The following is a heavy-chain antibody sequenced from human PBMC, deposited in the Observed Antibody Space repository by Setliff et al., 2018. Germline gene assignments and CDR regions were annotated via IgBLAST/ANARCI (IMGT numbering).Heavy chain of an antibody. CDR3: AREGLTIFGVVIRRNYFDY. J-gene: IGHJ4*02. D-gene: IGHD3-3*01. CDR1: GGSISSSSYY. V-gene: IGHV4-39*07. Sequence: SETLSLTCTVSGGSISSSSYYWGWIRQPPGKGLEWIGSIYYSGSTYYNPSLKSRVTISGDTSKNQFSLKLSSVTAADTAVYYCAREGLTIFGVVIRRNYFDYWGQGTRVTVSS. CDR2: IYYSGST.